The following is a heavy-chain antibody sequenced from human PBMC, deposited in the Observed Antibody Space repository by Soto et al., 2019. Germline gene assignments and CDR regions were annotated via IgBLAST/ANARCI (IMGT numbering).Heavy chain of an antibody. CDR2: ISSSSSFI. CDR3: ARTGTVTTWPGVY. V-gene: IGHV3-21*01. J-gene: IGHJ4*02. D-gene: IGHD4-17*01. CDR1: GFTFSTYS. Sequence: EVQLVESGGGLVKPGGSLRLSCAASGFTFSTYSMTWVRQAPGQGLEWVSSISSSSSFIYYADSVRGRFTISRDNAKNSLYLQMDSLRAEDTAVYYCARTGTVTTWPGVYWGQGTLVTVSS.